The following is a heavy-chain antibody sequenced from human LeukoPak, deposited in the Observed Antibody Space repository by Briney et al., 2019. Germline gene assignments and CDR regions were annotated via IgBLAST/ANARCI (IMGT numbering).Heavy chain of an antibody. CDR1: GFTFSDYY. CDR3: ARGTIAVPGTGY. CDR2: ISSSSSYT. Sequence: GGSLRLSCAASGFTFSDYYMSWIRQAPGKGLEWVPYISSSSSYTNYADSVKGRFTISRDNAKNSLYLQMNSLRAEDTAVYYCARGTIAVPGTGYWGQGTLVTVSS. J-gene: IGHJ4*02. D-gene: IGHD6-19*01. V-gene: IGHV3-11*06.